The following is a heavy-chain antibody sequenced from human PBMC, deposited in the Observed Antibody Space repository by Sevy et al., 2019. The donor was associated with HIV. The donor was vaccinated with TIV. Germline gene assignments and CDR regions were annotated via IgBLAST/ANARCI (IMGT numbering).Heavy chain of an antibody. CDR2: ISYDESSA. CDR3: ARGFMGADYYYGMDV. J-gene: IGHJ6*02. V-gene: IGHV3-30*03. Sequence: GGSLRLSCAASGFTFNTYGMHWVRQAPGKGLEWVAVISYDESSAYYADSVKGRFTISRDNAKNSLYLQMNSLRDEDTAVYYCARGFMGADYYYGMDVWGQGTTVTVSS. CDR1: GFTFNTYG. D-gene: IGHD3-3*01.